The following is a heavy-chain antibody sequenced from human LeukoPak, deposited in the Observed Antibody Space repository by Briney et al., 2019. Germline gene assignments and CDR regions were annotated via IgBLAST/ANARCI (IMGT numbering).Heavy chain of an antibody. CDR1: GFTFSAYT. Sequence: GGSLRLSCAASGFTFSAYTMHWVRQAPGKGLEWVAVISYDGSNEYYADSVKGRFTISRDNSENTLYLQMSSLRAEDTAVYYCARKAIDAFDIWGQGTMVTVSS. CDR2: ISYDGSNE. J-gene: IGHJ3*02. CDR3: ARKAIDAFDI. V-gene: IGHV3-30-3*01. D-gene: IGHD3-9*01.